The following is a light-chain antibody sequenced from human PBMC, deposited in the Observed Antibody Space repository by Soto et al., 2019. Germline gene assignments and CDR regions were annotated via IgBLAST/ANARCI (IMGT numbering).Light chain of an antibody. J-gene: IGLJ1*01. CDR1: SSDVGGYNY. CDR2: EVN. CDR3: TSYAGGNHV. V-gene: IGLV2-8*01. Sequence: QSALTQPPSASGSPGQSVTISCTGTSSDVGGYNYVSWYQQHPGKVPKLIIYEVNKRPSGDPDRFSGSKSGNTASLTVTGLQAEDEADYYCTSYAGGNHVFGTGTKLTV.